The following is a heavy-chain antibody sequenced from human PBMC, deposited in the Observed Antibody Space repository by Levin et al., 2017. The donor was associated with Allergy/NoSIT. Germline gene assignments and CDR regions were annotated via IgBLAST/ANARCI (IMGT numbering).Heavy chain of an antibody. CDR3: ARVSRGWSSSQNRGYYYYYMDV. J-gene: IGHJ6*03. CDR2: INHSGST. Sequence: SQTLSLTCAVYGGSFSGYYWSWIRQPPGKGLEWIGEINHSGSTNYNPSLKSRVTISVDTSKNQFSLKLSSVTAADTAVYYCARVSRGWSSSQNRGYYYYYMDVWGKGTTVTVSS. V-gene: IGHV4-34*01. D-gene: IGHD6-6*01. CDR1: GGSFSGYY.